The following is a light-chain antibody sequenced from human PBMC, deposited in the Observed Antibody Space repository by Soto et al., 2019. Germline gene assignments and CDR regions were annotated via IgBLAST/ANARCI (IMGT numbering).Light chain of an antibody. V-gene: IGKV1-5*03. J-gene: IGKJ1*01. CDR3: QHYNSYSEA. CDR2: KSS. Sequence: DIQMTQSPSTLSGPVGDRVTITCRASQTISSWLAWYQQKPGKAPKLLIYKSSTLKSCVPSRFSGRGSGTEFTLTISSLQPYDFATYYCQHYNSYSEAFGQGPKVEL. CDR1: QTISSW.